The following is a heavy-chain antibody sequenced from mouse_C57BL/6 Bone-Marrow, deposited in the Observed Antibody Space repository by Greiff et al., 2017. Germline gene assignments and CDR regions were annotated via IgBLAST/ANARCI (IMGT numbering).Heavy chain of an antibody. D-gene: IGHD4-1*01. J-gene: IGHJ4*01. CDR2: INSDGGRT. V-gene: IGHV5-2*01. CDR3: ARVILGAMDY. CDR1: EYEFPSHD. Sequence: EVQGVESGGGLVQPGESLKLSCESNEYEFPSHDMSWVRKTPEKRMELVAAINSDGGRTYYPDTMERRFIISRDNTKKTLYRQMSSLRCEDTALYYCARVILGAMDYWGQGTSVTVSS.